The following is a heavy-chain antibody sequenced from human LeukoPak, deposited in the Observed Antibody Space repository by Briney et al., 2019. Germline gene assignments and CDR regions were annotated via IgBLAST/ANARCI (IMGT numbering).Heavy chain of an antibody. Sequence: GGSLRLSCAASGFSFRRYAMNWVRQAPGRGLEWVAVISGPGPSTVYADSVKGRFTISRDNSKNTLFLQLDSLRVEDTAIYYCAKEELPHAFDLWGQGTMVTVSS. J-gene: IGHJ3*01. CDR3: AKEELPHAFDL. CDR1: GFSFRRYA. V-gene: IGHV3-23*01. D-gene: IGHD3-10*01. CDR2: ISGPGPST.